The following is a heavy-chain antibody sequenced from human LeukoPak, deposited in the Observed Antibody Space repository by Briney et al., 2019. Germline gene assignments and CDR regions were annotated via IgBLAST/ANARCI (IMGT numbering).Heavy chain of an antibody. V-gene: IGHV3-23*01. Sequence: GGSLRLSCAASGFTFSSYAMSWVRQAPGKGLEWVSAISGSGGSTYYADSVKGRFTISRDNSKNTLYLQMNSLGAEDTAVYYCAKYSGSGSYAYYFDYWGQGTLVTVSS. CDR3: AKYSGSGSYAYYFDY. CDR2: ISGSGGST. D-gene: IGHD3-10*01. J-gene: IGHJ4*02. CDR1: GFTFSSYA.